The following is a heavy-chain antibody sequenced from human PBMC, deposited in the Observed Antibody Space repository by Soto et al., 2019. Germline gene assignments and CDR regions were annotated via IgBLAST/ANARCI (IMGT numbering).Heavy chain of an antibody. D-gene: IGHD2-21*02. CDR1: GGTFSSYA. V-gene: IGHV1-69*13. CDR3: ARDLHGGNSGYFDY. Sequence: VKVSCKASGGTFSSYAISWVRRAPGQGLEWMGGIIPIFGTANYAQKFQGRVTITADESTSTAYMELSSLRSEDTAVYYCARDLHGGNSGYFDYWGQGTLVTVSS. CDR2: IIPIFGTA. J-gene: IGHJ4*02.